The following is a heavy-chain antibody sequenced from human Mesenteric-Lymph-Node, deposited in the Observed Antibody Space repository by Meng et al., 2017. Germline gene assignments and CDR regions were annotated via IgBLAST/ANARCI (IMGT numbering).Heavy chain of an antibody. J-gene: IGHJ5*02. CDR1: GGSMSSSIYF. V-gene: IGHV4-39*07. CDR3: ARSDYVGDWFDP. CDR2: ISYSGGT. D-gene: IGHD4-23*01. Sequence: SETLSLTCTVSGGSMSSSIYFWGWIRQPPGKGLEWIGTISYSGGTYYNPSLKSRVTISVDTSKNQFSLKLSSVTAADTAVYYCARSDYVGDWFDPWGQGTLVTV.